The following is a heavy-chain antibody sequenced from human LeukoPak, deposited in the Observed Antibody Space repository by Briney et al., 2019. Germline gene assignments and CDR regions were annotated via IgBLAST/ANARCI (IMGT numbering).Heavy chain of an antibody. CDR1: GFTFDDYA. V-gene: IGHV3-9*01. J-gene: IGHJ4*02. CDR2: ISWNSGSI. D-gene: IGHD4-17*01. Sequence: GRSLRLSCAASGFTFDDYAMHWVRQAPGKGLEWVSGISWNSGSIGYADSVKGRFTISRGNAKNSLYLQMNSLRAEDTALYYCAKDLGDYGFFDYWGQGTLVTVSS. CDR3: AKDLGDYGFFDY.